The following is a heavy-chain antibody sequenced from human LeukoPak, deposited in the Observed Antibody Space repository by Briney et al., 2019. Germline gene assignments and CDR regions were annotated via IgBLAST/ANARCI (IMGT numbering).Heavy chain of an antibody. CDR1: GFLFSYCG. D-gene: IGHD2-2*01. J-gene: IGHJ2*01. CDR3: VVVIVPSARWQFDL. CDR2: IRRDPNKK. V-gene: IGHV3-30*02. Sequence: GGPLRPSCVTSGFLFSYCGVYWVRQATGKPLEWGALIRRDPNKKSYPSSVQGRFPLSRDNSENTVYQQMNSLRAEDTAMYSCVVVIVPSARWQFDLWGRGAQVTVSS.